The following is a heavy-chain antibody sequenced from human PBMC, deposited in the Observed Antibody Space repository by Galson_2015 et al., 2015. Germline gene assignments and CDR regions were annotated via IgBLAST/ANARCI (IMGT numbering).Heavy chain of an antibody. CDR3: ARETPYSSGWQNYSYYGMDV. Sequence: SETLSLTCTVSGGPISSFYWGWIRQSPGEGLEWIGYIYYSGSTNYKPSLKSRVTISLDTSRNQVSLKLSSVTAADTAVYYCARETPYSSGWQNYSYYGMDVWGQGTTVTVSS. CDR2: IYYSGST. J-gene: IGHJ6*02. CDR1: GGPISSFY. V-gene: IGHV4-59*01. D-gene: IGHD6-19*01.